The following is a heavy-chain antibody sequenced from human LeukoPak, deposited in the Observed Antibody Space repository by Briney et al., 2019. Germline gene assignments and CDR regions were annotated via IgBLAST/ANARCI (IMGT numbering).Heavy chain of an antibody. D-gene: IGHD6-19*01. Sequence: GGSLRLSCAASGFTFSSYWMSGVRQAPGKGLEWVANIKQDGSEKYYVDSVKGRFTISRDNAKNSLYLQMNSLRVEDTAVFYCARGGWYPDYWGLGTLVTVSS. V-gene: IGHV3-7*01. CDR3: ARGGWYPDY. J-gene: IGHJ4*02. CDR2: IKQDGSEK. CDR1: GFTFSSYW.